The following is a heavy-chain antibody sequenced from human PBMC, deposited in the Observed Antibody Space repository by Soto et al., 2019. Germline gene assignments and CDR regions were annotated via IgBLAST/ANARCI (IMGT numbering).Heavy chain of an antibody. CDR1: GYRFSDYG. V-gene: IGHV1-18*01. Sequence: QIQLVQSEAEVKKPGASVKVSCTTSGYRFSDYGVSWVRQAPGQGLEWMGWINTGNGNTKFTQNFQGRVTLTTDPSTRTVFLELPNLKFDDTAVYYCARGFIPEDYWGQGTLVTVSS. D-gene: IGHD2-21*01. J-gene: IGHJ4*02. CDR3: ARGFIPEDY. CDR2: INTGNGNT.